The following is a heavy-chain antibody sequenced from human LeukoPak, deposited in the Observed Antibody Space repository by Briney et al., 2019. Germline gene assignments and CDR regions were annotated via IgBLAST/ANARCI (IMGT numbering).Heavy chain of an antibody. CDR3: ARMNSVRGVTP. Sequence: SQTLSLTCTVSGGSISSGGYYWSWVRQHPGKGLEWIGYIYYSGSTYYNPSLKSRVTISVDTSKNQFSLKLSSVTAADTAVYYCARMNSVRGVTPWGQGTLVTVSS. D-gene: IGHD3-10*02. V-gene: IGHV4-31*03. J-gene: IGHJ5*02. CDR1: GGSISSGGYY. CDR2: IYYSGST.